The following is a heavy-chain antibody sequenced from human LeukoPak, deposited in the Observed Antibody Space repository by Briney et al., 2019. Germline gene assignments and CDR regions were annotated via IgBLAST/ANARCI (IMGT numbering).Heavy chain of an antibody. D-gene: IGHD3-22*01. V-gene: IGHV3-48*03. CDR2: ISSSGSNI. CDR1: GFTFSSYE. CDR3: ARAYDSSGYYWGRVGAFDI. Sequence: QPGGSLRLSCAVSGFTFSSYEMNWVRQAPGKGLEWVSYISSSGSNIYYADSVKGRFTISRDNAKNSLYLQMNSLRTEDTAVYYCARAYDSSGYYWGRVGAFDIWGQGTMVTVSS. J-gene: IGHJ3*02.